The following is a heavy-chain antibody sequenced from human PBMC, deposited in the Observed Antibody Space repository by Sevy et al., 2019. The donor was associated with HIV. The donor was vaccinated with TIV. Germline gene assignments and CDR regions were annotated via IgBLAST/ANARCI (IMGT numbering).Heavy chain of an antibody. Sequence: GESLKISCKASGYSFTNYWIAWVRQMPGKGLGWVGIIYPGDSYSRYSPSFQGQVTISGDKSISTAYLQWSSLKASDSAMYYCARVTDHVTDVWGQGTTVTVSS. D-gene: IGHD2-21*02. V-gene: IGHV5-51*01. CDR2: IYPGDSYS. CDR1: GYSFTNYW. J-gene: IGHJ6*02. CDR3: ARVTDHVTDV.